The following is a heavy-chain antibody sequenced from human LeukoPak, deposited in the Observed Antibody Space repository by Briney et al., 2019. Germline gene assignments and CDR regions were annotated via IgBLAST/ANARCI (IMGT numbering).Heavy chain of an antibody. CDR1: GGSISSYY. CDR3: ARRGSGSWWVFDY. D-gene: IGHD6-19*01. CDR2: IYYSGST. Sequence: SETLSLTCTVSGGSISSYYWRWIRQPPGKGLEWIGYIYYSGSTNYNPSLKSRVTISVDTSKNQFSLKLSSVTAADTAVYYCARRGSGSWWVFDYWGQGTLVTVSS. V-gene: IGHV4-59*01. J-gene: IGHJ4*02.